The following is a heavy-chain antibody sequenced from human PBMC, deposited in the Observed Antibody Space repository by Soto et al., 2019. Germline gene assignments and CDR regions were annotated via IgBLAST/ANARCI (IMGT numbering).Heavy chain of an antibody. Sequence: GLLRPSSAASGFSFTCFGASWVRPAQGKGLEWVSAISGSGGATYYAASVKGRFTVSRDNSRNTVYLQLDSLRVEYTAVYHWAIGECLSTSYFQFWGSGTMVTVSS. D-gene: IGHD3-10*01. CDR1: GFSFTCFG. CDR2: ISGSGGAT. CDR3: AIGECLSTSYFQF. J-gene: IGHJ1*01. V-gene: IGHV3-23*01.